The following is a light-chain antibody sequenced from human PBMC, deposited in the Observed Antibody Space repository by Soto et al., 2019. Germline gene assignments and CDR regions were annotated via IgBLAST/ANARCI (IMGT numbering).Light chain of an antibody. J-gene: IGLJ1*01. Sequence: QSVLTQPASVSGSPGQSITISCTGTSSDVGGYNYVSWYQQHPGKAPKLMIYDVSDRPSGVSNRFSGSKSGNTASLTISGLQAEDEADYYCSSYTSSGNDYVFGTGTKVTVL. CDR2: DVS. V-gene: IGLV2-14*03. CDR3: SSYTSSGNDYV. CDR1: SSDVGGYNY.